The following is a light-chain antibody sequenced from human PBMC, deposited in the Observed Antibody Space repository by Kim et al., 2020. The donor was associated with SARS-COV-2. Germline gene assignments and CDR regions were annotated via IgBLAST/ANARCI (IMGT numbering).Light chain of an antibody. CDR3: QAWDSSTVV. CDR2: QDN. J-gene: IGLJ2*01. V-gene: IGLV3-1*01. Sequence: SQGQTARIACSGNKLGDKFACWYQQKPGQSPVLVIYQDNQRPSGIPERFSGSNSGNTATLTISGTQAMDEADYYCQAWDSSTVVFGGGTKVTVL. CDR1: KLGDKF.